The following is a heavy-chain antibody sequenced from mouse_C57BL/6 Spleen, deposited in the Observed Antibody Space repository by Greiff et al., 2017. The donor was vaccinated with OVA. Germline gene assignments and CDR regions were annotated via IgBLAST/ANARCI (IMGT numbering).Heavy chain of an antibody. CDR2: IYPSDSET. D-gene: IGHD1-1*01. V-gene: IGHV1-61*01. J-gene: IGHJ2*01. CDR3: ARPYGSSFSYYFDY. CDR1: GYTFTSYW. Sequence: VKLQQSGAELVRPGSSVKLSCKASGYTFTSYWMDWVKQRPGQGLEWIGNIYPSDSETHYNQKFKDKATLTVDKSSSTAYMQLSSLTSEDSAVYYCARPYGSSFSYYFDYWGQGTTLTVSS.